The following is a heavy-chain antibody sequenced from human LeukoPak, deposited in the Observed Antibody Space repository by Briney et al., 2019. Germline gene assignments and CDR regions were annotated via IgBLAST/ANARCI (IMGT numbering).Heavy chain of an antibody. J-gene: IGHJ4*02. CDR1: GGSISSYY. V-gene: IGHV4-59*12. D-gene: IGHD3-16*02. CDR2: IYYSGST. Sequence: SETLSLTCTVSGGSISSYYWSWIRQPPGKGLEWIGYIYYSGSTNYNPSLKSRVTMSVDTSKNQFSLKLSSVTAADTAVYYCAREDYDYVWGSYRYRHFDYWGQGTLVTVSS. CDR3: AREDYDYVWGSYRYRHFDY.